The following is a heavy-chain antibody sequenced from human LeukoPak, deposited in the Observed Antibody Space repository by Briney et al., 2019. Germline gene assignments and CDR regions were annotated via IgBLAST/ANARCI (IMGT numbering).Heavy chain of an antibody. CDR1: GFTLSSYT. Sequence: GGSLRLSCAASGFTLSSYTMNWVRQAPGKGLEWVSSISGSGDYIYYADSVKGRFTISRDNAKNSLYLQMNSLRAEDTAVYYCARETEPGIAAAWGQGTLVTVSS. D-gene: IGHD6-13*01. CDR2: ISGSGDYI. V-gene: IGHV3-21*01. CDR3: ARETEPGIAAA. J-gene: IGHJ4*02.